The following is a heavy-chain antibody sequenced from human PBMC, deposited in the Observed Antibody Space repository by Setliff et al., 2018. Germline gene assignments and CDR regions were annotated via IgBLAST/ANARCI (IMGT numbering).Heavy chain of an antibody. CDR1: GFIFSTYW. D-gene: IGHD2-15*01. V-gene: IGHV3-7*01. CDR3: ARTCSGSGCYAGLES. Sequence: GSLRLSCAASGFIFSTYWMSWVRQAPGKGLEWVANIKQDGSDKYYVDSVKGRFTISRDNSKNTLYLQMNSLRPEDTAVYYCARTCSGSGCYAGLESWGQGTLVTVSS. CDR2: IKQDGSDK. J-gene: IGHJ4*02.